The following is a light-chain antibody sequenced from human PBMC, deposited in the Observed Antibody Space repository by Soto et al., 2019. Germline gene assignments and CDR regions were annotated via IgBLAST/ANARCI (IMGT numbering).Light chain of an antibody. CDR3: QQYHNLWT. Sequence: EIVLTQSPGTLSLSPVERATLSCRASQSVSSSYLAWYQQKPGQAPRLLIYGASSRATGIPDRFSGSGSGTEFTLTITSLQSEDFALYYCQQYHNLWTFGQGTKVDIK. J-gene: IGKJ1*01. CDR1: QSVSSSY. CDR2: GAS. V-gene: IGKV3-20*01.